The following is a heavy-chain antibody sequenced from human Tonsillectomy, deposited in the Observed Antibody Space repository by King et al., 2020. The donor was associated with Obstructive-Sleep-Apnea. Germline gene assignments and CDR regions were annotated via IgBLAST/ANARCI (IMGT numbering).Heavy chain of an antibody. CDR1: GFPFSNYG. D-gene: IGHD3-22*01. CDR2: MSCGGKK. Sequence: QLVQSGGGVAQPGRSLRLSCTASGFPFSNYGMHWVRQAPGKGLEWVAVMSCGGKKHYAYSVKGRFTISRDDSKNTLYLQMNSLRAENTAVYYCAKEPKMYYSDTSGYYFDYFDSWGQGAQVTVSS. J-gene: IGHJ4*02. CDR3: AKEPKMYYSDTSGYYFDYFDS. V-gene: IGHV3-30*18.